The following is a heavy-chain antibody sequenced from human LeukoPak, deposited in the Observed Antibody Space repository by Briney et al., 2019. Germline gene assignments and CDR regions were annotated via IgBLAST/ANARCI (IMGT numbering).Heavy chain of an antibody. CDR3: TKVRSNYYYMDV. Sequence: GGSLRLSCAASGFTFSSYSMNWVRQAPGKGLEWVSSISSSSSYIYYADSVKGRFTISRDNAKNSLYLQMNSLRAEDTAVYYCTKVRSNYYYMDVWGKGTTVTVSS. CDR1: GFTFSSYS. CDR2: ISSSSSYI. J-gene: IGHJ6*03. V-gene: IGHV3-21*04.